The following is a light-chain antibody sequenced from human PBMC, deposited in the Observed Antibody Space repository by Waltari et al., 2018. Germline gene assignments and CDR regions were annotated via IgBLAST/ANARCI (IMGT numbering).Light chain of an antibody. Sequence: EIVLTQSPGTLSLLPGERATLSCRASQSVSRSLAWYQQKPGQAPGLLIYGSSSRATGIPDRFIGSGSGTDFSLTINRLEPEDFAVYYCQHYVRLPATFGQGTKVDIK. CDR1: QSVSRS. J-gene: IGKJ1*01. CDR2: GSS. V-gene: IGKV3-20*01. CDR3: QHYVRLPAT.